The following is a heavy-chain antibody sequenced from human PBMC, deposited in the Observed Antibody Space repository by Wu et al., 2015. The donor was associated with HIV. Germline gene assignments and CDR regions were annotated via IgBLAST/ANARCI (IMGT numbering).Heavy chain of an antibody. D-gene: IGHD3-10*01. J-gene: IGHJ4*02. CDR2: MNPNSGNT. CDR1: GYTFTSYD. Sequence: QVQLVQSGAEVKKPGASVKVSCKASGYTFTSYDINWVRQATGQGLEWMGWMNPNSGNTGYAQKFQGRVTMTRNTSISTAYMELSSLRSEDTAVYYCARAPVPVNYTSRLIRWVGPNGSVTPTPVRGPGTRVT. V-gene: IGHV1-8*01. CDR3: ARAPVPVNYTSRLIRWVGPNGSVTPTPV.